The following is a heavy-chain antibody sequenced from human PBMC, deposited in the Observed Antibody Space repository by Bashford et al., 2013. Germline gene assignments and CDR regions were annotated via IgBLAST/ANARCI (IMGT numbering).Heavy chain of an antibody. J-gene: IGHJ6*02. Sequence: VRQAPGKGAGWVSAISGSSGSTYYADSVKGRFTISKDNSKNTLYLQMNSLRAEDTAVYYCAKAYYSGSYGIYYGMDVWGQGTTVTVSS. CDR2: ISGSSGST. D-gene: IGHD1-26*01. V-gene: IGHV3-23*01. CDR3: AKAYYSGSYGIYYGMDV.